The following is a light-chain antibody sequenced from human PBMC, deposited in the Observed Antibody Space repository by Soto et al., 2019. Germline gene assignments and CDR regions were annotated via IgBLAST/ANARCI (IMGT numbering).Light chain of an antibody. J-gene: IGLJ1*01. V-gene: IGLV2-14*01. CDR1: SSDVGGYNA. Sequence: QSALAQPASVSGSPGQTITISCTGTSSDVGGYNAVSWYQHHPGKAPKLIIYEVTHRPAGVSGRFSASKSGNTASLTISGLQAEDEADYYCNSFTSSSTRVFGTGTKLTVL. CDR3: NSFTSSSTRV. CDR2: EVT.